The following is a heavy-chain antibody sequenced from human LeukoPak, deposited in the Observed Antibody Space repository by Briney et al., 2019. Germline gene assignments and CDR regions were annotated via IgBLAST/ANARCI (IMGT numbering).Heavy chain of an antibody. J-gene: IGHJ6*02. V-gene: IGHV1-69*13. Sequence: SVKVSCKASGGTFSSYAISWVRQAPGQGLEWMGGIIPIFGTANHAQKFQGRVTITADESTSTAYMELSSLRSEDTAVYYCARHFDFWSAYYGMDVWGQGTTVTVSS. CDR3: ARHFDFWSAYYGMDV. CDR1: GGTFSSYA. D-gene: IGHD3-3*01. CDR2: IIPIFGTA.